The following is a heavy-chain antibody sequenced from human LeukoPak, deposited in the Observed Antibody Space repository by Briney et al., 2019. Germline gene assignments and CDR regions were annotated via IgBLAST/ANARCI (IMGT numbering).Heavy chain of an antibody. D-gene: IGHD3-10*01. CDR2: INHSGST. J-gene: IGHJ5*02. CDR3: ARAPYYYGSGSYSSNWFDP. V-gene: IGHV4-34*01. Sequence: SETLSLTCAVYGGSFSGYYWSWNRQPPGKGLEWIGEINHSGSTNYNPSLKSRVTISVDTSKNQFSLKLSSVTAADTAVYYCARAPYYYGSGSYSSNWFDPWGQGTLVTVSS. CDR1: GGSFSGYY.